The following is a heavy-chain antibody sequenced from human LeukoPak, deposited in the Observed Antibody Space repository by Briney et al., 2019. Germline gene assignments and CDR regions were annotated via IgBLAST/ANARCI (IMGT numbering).Heavy chain of an antibody. D-gene: IGHD6-19*01. J-gene: IGHJ6*03. CDR2: IYYSGST. CDR1: GGSISSYY. V-gene: IGHV4-59*01. CDR3: ARDSREQWPPYYYYYMDV. Sequence: SETLSLTCTVSGGSISSYYWSWIRQPPGKGLEWIGNIYYSGSTNYNPSLKSRVTISVDTSKNQFSLKLSSVTAADTAVYYCARDSREQWPPYYYYYMDVWGKGTTVTVSS.